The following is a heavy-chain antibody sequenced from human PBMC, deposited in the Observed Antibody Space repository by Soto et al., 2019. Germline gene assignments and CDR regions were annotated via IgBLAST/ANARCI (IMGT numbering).Heavy chain of an antibody. Sequence: SETLSLTCTVSGGSISSYYWSWIRQPPGKGLEWIGYIYYSGSTNYNPSLKSRVTISVDTSKNQFSLKLSSVTAADTAVYYCARQTPRQAGDWGQGTQVTVSS. V-gene: IGHV4-59*08. CDR1: GGSISSYY. J-gene: IGHJ4*02. CDR2: IYYSGST. D-gene: IGHD6-13*01. CDR3: ARQTPRQAGD.